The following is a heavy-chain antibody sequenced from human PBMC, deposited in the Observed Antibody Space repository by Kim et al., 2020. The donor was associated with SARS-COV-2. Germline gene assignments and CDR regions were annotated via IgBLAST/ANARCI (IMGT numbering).Heavy chain of an antibody. CDR1: GYTFTDYC. CDR2: IIPKSGGA. CDR3: ARDPALKQIYYYNGMDV. V-gene: IGHV1-2*06. J-gene: IGHJ6*02. D-gene: IGHD6-25*01. Sequence: ASVKVSCKASGYTFTDYCIHWVRQARGQGLEWMGRIIPKSGGAKYGQRFRGRVTMTSDTSINTVYLEVTNLRSEDTAIYYCARDPALKQIYYYNGMDVWGQGTTVIVSS.